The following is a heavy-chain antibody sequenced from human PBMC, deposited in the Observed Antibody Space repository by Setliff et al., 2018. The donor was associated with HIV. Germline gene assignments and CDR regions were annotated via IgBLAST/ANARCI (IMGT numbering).Heavy chain of an antibody. J-gene: IGHJ3*02. V-gene: IGHV3-7*03. Sequence: LRLSCAASGFTFSDYWMTWFRQAPGKGLEWVANINQDGSAKYYVDSVKGRFTISRDNAQNSLYLQMNSLRAEDTAVYYCAREVVVVVATTDAFDIWGQGTMVTVS. CDR3: AREVVVVVATTDAFDI. CDR1: GFTFSDYW. D-gene: IGHD2-15*01. CDR2: INQDGSAK.